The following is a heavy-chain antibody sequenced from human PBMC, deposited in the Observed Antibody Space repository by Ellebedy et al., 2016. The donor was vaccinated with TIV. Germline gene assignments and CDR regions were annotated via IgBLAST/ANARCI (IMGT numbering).Heavy chain of an antibody. D-gene: IGHD4-17*01. Sequence: SETLSLXXSVSGASISDYWWSWIRQPAGKGLEWIGRVFATGDTNYLPSLKSRVSVSVTTSKNEFSLMLSSVTAADTAVYYCAKNWDFGDSFDYWGQGLLVVVSS. V-gene: IGHV4-4*07. CDR2: VFATGDT. J-gene: IGHJ4*02. CDR1: GASISDYW. CDR3: AKNWDFGDSFDY.